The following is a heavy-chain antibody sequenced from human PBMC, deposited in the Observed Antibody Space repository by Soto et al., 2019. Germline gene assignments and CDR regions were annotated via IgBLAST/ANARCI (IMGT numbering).Heavy chain of an antibody. CDR2: IIPLFGTT. V-gene: IGHV1-69*13. CDR1: DDSFNTYS. J-gene: IGHJ3*02. CDR3: TRGVVVVSSTPGGDAFSI. D-gene: IGHD2-21*01. Sequence: SVKVSCKASDDSFNTYSINWVRQASGQGLEWVGGIIPLFGTTNYAPELQDRVTITADQSTSTVYMEMSSLRSGDTAIYYCTRGVVVVSSTPGGDAFSIWG.